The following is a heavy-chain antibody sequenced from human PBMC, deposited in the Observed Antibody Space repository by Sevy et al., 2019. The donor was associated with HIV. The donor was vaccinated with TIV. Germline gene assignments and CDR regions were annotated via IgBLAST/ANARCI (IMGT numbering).Heavy chain of an antibody. D-gene: IGHD2-21*01. CDR1: GFAFSDHY. CDR3: VRGPNCGVGGCQQISPYCLDV. Sequence: GGSLRLSCAASGFAFSDHYVDWVRQAPGKGLEWVGRIRNRPNRYTTEYAASVEGRFTISRDDSRHSLYLQMNSLKTKDSAVHYCVRGPNCGVGGCQQISPYCLDVWGIGATVTVSS. CDR2: IRNRPNRYTT. V-gene: IGHV3-72*01. J-gene: IGHJ6*03.